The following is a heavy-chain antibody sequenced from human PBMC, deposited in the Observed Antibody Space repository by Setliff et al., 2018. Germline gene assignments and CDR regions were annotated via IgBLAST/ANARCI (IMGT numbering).Heavy chain of an antibody. CDR3: ARDSLWVREAKYYMVV. D-gene: IGHD3-10*01. J-gene: IGHJ6*03. CDR2: IYDSGRT. Sequence: SETLSLTCTVSGGSICDYYWSWIRQPAGKGLEWIGRIYDSGRTDYNPSLTSRVTMSLDTSKNQFSLKVTSVTAADTAVYYCARDSLWVREAKYYMVVWGKGTTVTVSS. CDR1: GGSICDYY. V-gene: IGHV4-4*07.